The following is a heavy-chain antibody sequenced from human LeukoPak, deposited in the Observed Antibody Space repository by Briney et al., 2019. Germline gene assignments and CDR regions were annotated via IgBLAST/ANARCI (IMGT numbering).Heavy chain of an antibody. J-gene: IGHJ4*02. D-gene: IGHD1-7*01. V-gene: IGHV3-48*02. CDR3: ARANYGGDY. CDR2: ISANSATI. CDR1: GFTFSIYS. Sequence: HPGGSLRLSCAASGFTFSIYSMNWVRQAPGKGLEWVSHISANSATIYYADSVRGRFTISRDNAENSLSLQMNSLTDEDTAVYYCARANYGGDYWGQGTLVTVCS.